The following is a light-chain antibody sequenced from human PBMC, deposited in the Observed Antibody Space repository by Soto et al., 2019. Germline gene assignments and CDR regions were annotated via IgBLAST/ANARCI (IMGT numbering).Light chain of an antibody. CDR2: GAY. Sequence: EIVMTQSPATLSVSPGERATLSCRASQSVSSYLAWYKQKPGQAPRLLIYGAYTRATGIPARFSGSRSGTEFTLTISSLLSEDFAVYYCQQYNDWPSITFGQGTRLEIK. V-gene: IGKV3-15*01. CDR3: QQYNDWPSIT. J-gene: IGKJ5*01. CDR1: QSVSSY.